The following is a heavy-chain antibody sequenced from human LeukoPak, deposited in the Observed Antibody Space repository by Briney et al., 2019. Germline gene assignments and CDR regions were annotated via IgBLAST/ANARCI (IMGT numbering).Heavy chain of an antibody. Sequence: PGGSLRLSCAASGFTFSSYSMNWVRQAPGKGLEWVSSISSSSSYIYYADSVKGRFTISRDNAKNSLYLQMNSLRAEDTAVYYCARDRPDYDSSGYYYVWGQGTLVTVSS. J-gene: IGHJ4*02. CDR1: GFTFSSYS. CDR2: ISSSSSYI. V-gene: IGHV3-21*01. D-gene: IGHD3-22*01. CDR3: ARDRPDYDSSGYYYV.